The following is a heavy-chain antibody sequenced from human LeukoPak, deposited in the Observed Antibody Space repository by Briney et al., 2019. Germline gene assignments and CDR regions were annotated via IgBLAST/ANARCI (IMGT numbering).Heavy chain of an antibody. Sequence: GGSLRLSCAASGFTFSSYAMSWVRQAPGKGLEWVSAISGSGGSTYYADSVKGRFTISRDNSKNTLYLQMNSLRAEDTAVYYGAKVPLRFLEWLLSFDYWGQGTLVTVSS. CDR2: ISGSGGST. J-gene: IGHJ4*02. CDR1: GFTFSSYA. V-gene: IGHV3-23*01. CDR3: AKVPLRFLEWLLSFDY. D-gene: IGHD3-3*01.